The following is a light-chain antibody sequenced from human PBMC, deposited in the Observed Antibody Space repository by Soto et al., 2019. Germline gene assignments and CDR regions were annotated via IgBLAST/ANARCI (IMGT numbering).Light chain of an antibody. CDR3: QPYCDSLTWT. J-gene: IGKJ1*01. V-gene: IGKV3-20*01. Sequence: EIVLTQSPGTLSLSPGERATLSCRASQSVSTTYLAWYQQKPGQAPRLLIYGASSRATGIPDRFSGSGSWTDFTLTISRLEAGDLAVYDCQPYCDSLTWTFGQGTKVEIK. CDR2: GAS. CDR1: QSVSTTY.